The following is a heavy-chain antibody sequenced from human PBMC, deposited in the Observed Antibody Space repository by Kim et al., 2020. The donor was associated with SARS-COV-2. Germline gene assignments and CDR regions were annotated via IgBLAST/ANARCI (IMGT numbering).Heavy chain of an antibody. CDR3: ARGSPMVRGVLRWFDP. CDR2: IFYSGST. J-gene: IGHJ5*02. D-gene: IGHD3-10*01. V-gene: IGHV4-59*01. CDR1: GGSISSYY. Sequence: SETLSLTCTVSGGSISSYYWSWIRQPPGKALEWIGYIFYSGSTNYNPSLKSRVTISVDTSKNQFSLRLTSVTAADTAVYYCARGSPMVRGVLRWFDPWGQGTLVTVSS.